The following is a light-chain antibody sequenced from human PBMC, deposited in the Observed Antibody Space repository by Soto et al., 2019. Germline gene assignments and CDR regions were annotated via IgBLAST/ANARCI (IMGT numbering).Light chain of an antibody. V-gene: IGKV3-20*01. CDR1: QSVSSSY. CDR2: GAS. Sequence: EIVLTQSPGTLSLSPGERATLSCRASQSVSSSYLAWYQQKPGQAPRLLIYGASSRATGIPYRFSGSGSGTDFTLTISRLEPEDFAVYYCQQYGSSLFGQGTRLEIK. J-gene: IGKJ5*01. CDR3: QQYGSSL.